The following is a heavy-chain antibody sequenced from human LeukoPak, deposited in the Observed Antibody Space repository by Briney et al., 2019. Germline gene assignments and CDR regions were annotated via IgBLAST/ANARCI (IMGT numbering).Heavy chain of an antibody. CDR3: ARDLGQWLVGFIY. J-gene: IGHJ4*02. V-gene: IGHV1-18*01. CDR2: ISTYNGNT. D-gene: IGHD6-19*01. CDR1: GYTFTTYG. Sequence: GASVKVSCKASGYTFTTYGVNWVRQAPGQGLEWMGWISTYNGNTNYAQKLQGRVTMTTDTSTSTAYMELRSLSSDDTAVYYCARDLGQWLVGFIYWGQGTLVTVSS.